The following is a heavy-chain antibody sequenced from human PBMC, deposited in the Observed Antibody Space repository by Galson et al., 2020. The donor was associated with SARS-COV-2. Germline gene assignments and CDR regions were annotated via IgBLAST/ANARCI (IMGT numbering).Heavy chain of an antibody. CDR1: GFKFSSFG. CDR3: AKDLYRESYYYDSTGYFADAFEI. Sequence: GESLKISCAASGFKFSSFGMHWVRQAPGKGLEWVAFIRYEGSKEFYADSVKGRFTVSRDTSMYTLYLQMDSLRAEDTAVYYCAKDLYRESYYYDSTGYFADAFEIWGQGTMVTVSS. J-gene: IGHJ3*02. V-gene: IGHV3-30*02. D-gene: IGHD3-22*01. CDR2: IRYEGSKE.